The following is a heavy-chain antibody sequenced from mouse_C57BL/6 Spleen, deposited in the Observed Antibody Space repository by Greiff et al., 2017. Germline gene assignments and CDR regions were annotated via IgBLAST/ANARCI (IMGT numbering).Heavy chain of an antibody. CDR1: GYTFTSYW. J-gene: IGHJ3*01. V-gene: IGHV1-72*01. D-gene: IGHD1-1*01. CDR2: IDPNSGGT. Sequence: VQLQQPGAELVKPGASVKLSCKASGYTFTSYWMHWVKQRPGRGLEWIGRIDPNSGGTKYNEKFKSKATLTVDKPSSTAYMQISSLTSEDSAVYYCARVGGSSYSWFAYWGQGTLVTVSA. CDR3: ARVGGSSYSWFAY.